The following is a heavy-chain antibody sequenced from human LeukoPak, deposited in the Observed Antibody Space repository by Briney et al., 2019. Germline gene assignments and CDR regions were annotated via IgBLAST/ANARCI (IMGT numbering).Heavy chain of an antibody. J-gene: IGHJ4*02. D-gene: IGHD3-22*01. V-gene: IGHV7-4-1*02. Sequence: ASVKVSCKASGYTFTTYPINWVRQAPGQGLEWMGWIDTNTGSPTYAQGLTGRFVFSLDTSVSTAFLQINSLEAEDAALYFCVRSNDTTGYFNYWGQGTLVTVSS. CDR1: GYTFTTYP. CDR3: VRSNDTTGYFNY. CDR2: IDTNTGSP.